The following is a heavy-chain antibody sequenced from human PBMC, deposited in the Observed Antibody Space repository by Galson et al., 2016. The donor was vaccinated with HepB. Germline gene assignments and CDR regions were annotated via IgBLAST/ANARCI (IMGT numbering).Heavy chain of an antibody. J-gene: IGHJ1*01. CDR3: AREETDPSEFPVAYLQL. Sequence: TLSLTCTISGVSIRSGPYYRSWIRQPVGKGLEWIGRINTSGTTNYNPSLKSRVIMSVDTSKNQISLKLDSVTAADTAVYYCAREETDPSEFPVAYLQLWGQGSLVSVSS. CDR1: GVSIRSGPYY. V-gene: IGHV4-61*02. CDR2: INTSGTT. D-gene: IGHD3-10*01.